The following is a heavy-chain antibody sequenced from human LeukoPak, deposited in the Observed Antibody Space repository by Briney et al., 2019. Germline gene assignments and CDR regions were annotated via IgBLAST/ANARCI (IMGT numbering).Heavy chain of an antibody. J-gene: IGHJ4*02. V-gene: IGHV3-23*01. D-gene: IGHD3-10*01. Sequence: QPGGSLRLSCAASGITFSSYAMSWVRQAPGKGLEWVSAIVGSGGSTYYADSVKGRFTISRDNSKNTLYLQMNSLRAEDTAVYYCAKKEAMIRGVPYYYDFWGQGTLVTVSS. CDR1: GITFSSYA. CDR2: IVGSGGST. CDR3: AKKEAMIRGVPYYYDF.